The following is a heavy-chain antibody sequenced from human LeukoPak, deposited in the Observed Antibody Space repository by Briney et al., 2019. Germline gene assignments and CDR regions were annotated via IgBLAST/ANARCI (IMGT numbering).Heavy chain of an antibody. J-gene: IGHJ3*02. CDR2: IRYDGSNK. V-gene: IGHV3-30*02. Sequence: GGSLRLSCAASAFTFSSYDMHWVRQAPGKGLQWVAFIRYDGSNKYYADSVKGRFTISRDNSKNTLYLQMNSLRAEDTAVYYCANYYDILTGYYRDDAFDIWGQGTMVTVSS. CDR3: ANYYDILTGYYRDDAFDI. CDR1: AFTFSSYD. D-gene: IGHD3-9*01.